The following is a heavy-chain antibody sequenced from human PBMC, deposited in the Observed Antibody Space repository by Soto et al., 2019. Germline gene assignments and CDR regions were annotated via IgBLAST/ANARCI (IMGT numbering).Heavy chain of an antibody. V-gene: IGHV3-23*01. CDR1: GFTFSSYA. Sequence: EVQLLESGGGLVQPGGSLRLSCAASGFTFSSYAMSWVRQAPGKGLEWVSAISGSGGSTYYADSVKGRFTISRDNSKNTLYVQMNSLRAEDTAVYYCARPPRYFDWFGFDYWGQGTLVTVSS. CDR3: ARPPRYFDWFGFDY. CDR2: ISGSGGST. D-gene: IGHD3-9*01. J-gene: IGHJ4*02.